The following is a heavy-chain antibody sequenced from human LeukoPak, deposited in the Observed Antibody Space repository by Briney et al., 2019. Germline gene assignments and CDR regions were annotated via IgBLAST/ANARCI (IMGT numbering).Heavy chain of an antibody. CDR1: GGSISSSTYY. Sequence: SETLSLTCTVSGGSISSSTYYWGWIRQPPGKGLEWIGSIYYSGSTYYNPSLKSRVTISVDTSKNQFSLKLSSVTAADTAVYYCARGRSMVMPLDYWGQGTLVTVSS. CDR3: ARGRSMVMPLDY. D-gene: IGHD2-21*01. CDR2: IYYSGST. V-gene: IGHV4-39*07. J-gene: IGHJ4*02.